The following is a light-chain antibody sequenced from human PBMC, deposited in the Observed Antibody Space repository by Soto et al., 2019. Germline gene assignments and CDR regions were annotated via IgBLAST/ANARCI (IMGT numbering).Light chain of an antibody. J-gene: IGLJ2*01. CDR3: QSYDSLTDLVV. CDR1: SSNIGAGND. Sequence: QAVVTQPPSVSGAPGQRVTISCTGSSSNIGAGNDVYWYQHLPGTAPKLLIYGNSDRPSGVPDRFSGSKSGTSASLAITGLQAEDEADYYCQSYDSLTDLVVFGGGTKLTVL. V-gene: IGLV1-40*01. CDR2: GNS.